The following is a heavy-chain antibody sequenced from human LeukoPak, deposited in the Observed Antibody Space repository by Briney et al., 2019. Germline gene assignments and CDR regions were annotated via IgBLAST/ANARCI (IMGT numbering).Heavy chain of an antibody. CDR3: AREEGESYGDWFDP. CDR2: INHSGST. D-gene: IGHD4-17*01. V-gene: IGHV4-34*04. Sequence: SETLSLTCAVYGGSFSGYYWSWIRQPPGKGLEWIGEINHSGSTNHNPSLKSRATISVETTKNQFSLMLSSVTATNRAVYYSAREEGESYGDWFDPWGQGTLVTVSS. J-gene: IGHJ5*02. CDR1: GGSFSGYY.